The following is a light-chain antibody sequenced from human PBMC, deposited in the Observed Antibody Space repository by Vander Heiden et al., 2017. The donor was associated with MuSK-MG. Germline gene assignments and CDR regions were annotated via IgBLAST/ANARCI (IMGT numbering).Light chain of an antibody. CDR1: QHVGYC. V-gene: IGKV3-11*01. CDR2: GAS. Sequence: EVVLTQPPRTLSSSPGEPATLSCRASQHVGYCLAWYKQKPGQGPRLLIYGASKRAPGIPGRFSGSGSGTDFTLTIRNLESEDFALYFCQKCDSRPLRFGGGTNV. CDR3: QKCDSRPLR. J-gene: IGKJ4*02.